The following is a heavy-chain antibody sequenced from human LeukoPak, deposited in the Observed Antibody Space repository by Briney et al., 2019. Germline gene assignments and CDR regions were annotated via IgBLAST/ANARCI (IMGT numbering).Heavy chain of an antibody. CDR1: GGSISSYY. Sequence: PSETLSLTCNVSGGSISSYYWSWIRQPPGKGLEWIGYIYYSGSTNYNPSLKSRVTISVDTSKNQFSLKLSSVTAADTAVYYCAGYAGAYYYDSSGLFDYWGQGTLVTVSA. CDR3: AGYAGAYYYDSSGLFDY. J-gene: IGHJ4*02. V-gene: IGHV4-59*01. D-gene: IGHD3-22*01. CDR2: IYYSGST.